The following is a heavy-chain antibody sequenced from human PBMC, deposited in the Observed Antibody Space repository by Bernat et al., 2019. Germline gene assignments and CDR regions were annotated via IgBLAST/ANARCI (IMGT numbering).Heavy chain of an antibody. V-gene: IGHV3-21*01. CDR3: ARESSPTIWGSYRYNRNWFDP. J-gene: IGHJ5*02. Sequence: EVQLVESGGGLVKPGGSLRLSCAASGFTFSSYSMNWVRQAPGKVLEWVSSISSSSSYIYLADPVKGRFTNSRDHAKNSLFLQMNSLRAEETAVYYCARESSPTIWGSYRYNRNWFDPWGQGTLVTVSS. CDR1: GFTFSSYS. D-gene: IGHD3-16*02. CDR2: ISSSSSYI.